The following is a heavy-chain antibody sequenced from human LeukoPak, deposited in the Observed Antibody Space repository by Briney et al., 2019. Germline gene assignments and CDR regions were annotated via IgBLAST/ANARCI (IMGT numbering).Heavy chain of an antibody. Sequence: SETLSLTCTVSGVSISSYYWNWIRQPPGKGLEWIGYIYYSGSTNYNPSLKSRVTISVDTYKTQFSLKLSSITVADKDVYVYARQKGGNLYYYYYMDVWGKGTTVTVSS. CDR2: IYYSGST. CDR1: GVSISSYY. CDR3: ARQKGGNLYYYYYMDV. J-gene: IGHJ6*03. D-gene: IGHD4-23*01. V-gene: IGHV4-59*08.